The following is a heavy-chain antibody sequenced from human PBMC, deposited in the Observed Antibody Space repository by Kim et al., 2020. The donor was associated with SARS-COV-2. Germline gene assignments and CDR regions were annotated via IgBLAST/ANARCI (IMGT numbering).Heavy chain of an antibody. V-gene: IGHV3-23*03. CDR3: EKTTRGGIFEE. CDR1: GFTFSTYA. CDR2: RDSGGRST. D-gene: IGHD2-15*01. J-gene: IGHJ4*02. Sequence: GGSLRRECAASGFTFSTYAMSWVRQAAGMGREGVSRRDSGGRSTFYAEEVKGRLKRSREKDKNKRDLQRKSLREEDTEGDYWEKTTRGGIFEEGGQG.